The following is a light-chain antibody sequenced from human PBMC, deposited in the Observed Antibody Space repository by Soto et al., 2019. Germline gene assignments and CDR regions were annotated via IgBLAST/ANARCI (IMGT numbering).Light chain of an antibody. J-gene: IGKJ2*02. CDR2: EAS. V-gene: IGKV1-5*03. CDR3: QQYGSYPCT. CDR1: QSISSW. Sequence: DIQMTQSPSTLSASVGDRVTITCRASQSISSWLAWYQQKPGKAPKLLIYEASSLERGVPSRFSGSVSGTEFTLTIRSLQPDDFATYYCQQYGSYPCTFGQGTKLEI.